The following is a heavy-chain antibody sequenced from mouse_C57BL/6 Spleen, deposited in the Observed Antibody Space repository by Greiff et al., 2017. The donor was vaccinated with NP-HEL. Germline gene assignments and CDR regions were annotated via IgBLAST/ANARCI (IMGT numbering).Heavy chain of an antibody. Sequence: VQLQQSGPELVKPGASVKISCKASGYTFTDYYMNWVKQSHGKSLEWIGDINPNNGGTSYNQKFKGKATLTVDKSSSTAYMELRSLTSEDSAVYYCARGWEYYYAMDYWGQGTSVTVSS. D-gene: IGHD4-1*01. J-gene: IGHJ4*01. CDR3: ARGWEYYYAMDY. CDR2: INPNNGGT. CDR1: GYTFTDYY. V-gene: IGHV1-26*01.